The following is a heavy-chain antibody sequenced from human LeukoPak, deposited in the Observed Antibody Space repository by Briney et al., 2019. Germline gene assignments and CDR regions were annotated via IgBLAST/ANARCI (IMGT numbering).Heavy chain of an antibody. CDR3: ASGYGDIDY. V-gene: IGHV4-34*01. J-gene: IGHJ4*02. D-gene: IGHD4-17*01. Sequence: SETLSPTCAVYGGSFSGSSWNWIRQPPGKGLEWIGEIHQSGSTKYNPSLKSRVTISVDTSKNQFSLKLSSVTAADTAVYFCASGYGDIDYWGQGTLVTVSS. CDR2: IHQSGST. CDR1: GGSFSGSS.